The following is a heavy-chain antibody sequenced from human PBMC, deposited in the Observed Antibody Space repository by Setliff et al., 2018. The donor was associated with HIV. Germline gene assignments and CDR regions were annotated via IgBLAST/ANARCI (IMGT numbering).Heavy chain of an antibody. Sequence: PSETLSLTCVASGGSLSSYYWNWIRQTPGKGLEWIGEIHPTGHINYNPSYKSRVTVSLDTSKIQFSLTLNSVTASDTGVYYCAAFDSGLDVWGQGTLVTVSS. D-gene: IGHD6-19*01. V-gene: IGHV4-34*01. CDR3: AAFDSGLDV. CDR2: IHPTGHI. CDR1: GGSLSSYY. J-gene: IGHJ4*02.